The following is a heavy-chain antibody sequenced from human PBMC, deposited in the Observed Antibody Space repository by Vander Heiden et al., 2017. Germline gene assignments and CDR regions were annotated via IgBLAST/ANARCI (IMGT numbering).Heavy chain of an antibody. CDR2: ISGSGGST. CDR1: GFTCRSYA. J-gene: IGHJ4*02. CDR3: AKLRFLELLPQTPRYVY. V-gene: IGHV3-23*01. D-gene: IGHD3-3*01. Sequence: EVQLLEFGGGWVQPGGSLRLSCAASGFTCRSYAMSWVRQAPGKWLVWVSAISGSGGSTYYADSVKGRFTISRDNSKNTLYLQMNSLRAEDTAVYYCAKLRFLELLPQTPRYVYWGQGTLVTVSS.